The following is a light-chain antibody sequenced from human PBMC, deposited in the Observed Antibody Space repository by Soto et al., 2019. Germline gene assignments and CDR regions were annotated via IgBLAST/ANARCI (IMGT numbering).Light chain of an antibody. CDR1: QSINTW. CDR3: QQYKSYSA. V-gene: IGKV1-5*01. CDR2: EAS. Sequence: DIQMTQSPSTVSASVGDRVTITCRASQSINTWLAWYQQKPGKAPKCLIFEASSLESGVSRRFSGSGSGTEFTLTISSLQPDDCATYYGQQYKSYSAFGQGTKLEIK. J-gene: IGKJ2*01.